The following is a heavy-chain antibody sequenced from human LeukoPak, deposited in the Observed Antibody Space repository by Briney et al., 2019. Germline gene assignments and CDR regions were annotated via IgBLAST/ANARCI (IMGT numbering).Heavy chain of an antibody. CDR3: AMITVTTGIDS. CDR1: GFSISSGYY. Sequence: SETLSLTCSVSGFSISSGYYWGWIRQPPGKGLEWIGNSLHGGNTFYNPSLKSRVSISLDTSKNQFSMKLNSVTAADTALYYCAMITVTTGIDSWSQGTLVAVSS. D-gene: IGHD4-17*01. J-gene: IGHJ4*02. V-gene: IGHV4-38-2*02. CDR2: SLHGGNT.